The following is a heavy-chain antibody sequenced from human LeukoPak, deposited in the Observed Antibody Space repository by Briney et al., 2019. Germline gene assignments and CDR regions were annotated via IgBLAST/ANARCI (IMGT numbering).Heavy chain of an antibody. CDR2: ISAYNGNT. CDR1: GYTFISYA. CDR3: ARGNTMISGVDWFDP. D-gene: IGHD3-22*01. Sequence: GASVKVSCKASGYTFISYAINWVRQAPGQGLEWMGWISAYNGNTNYAQKLQGRVTMTTDTSTSTAYMELRSLRSDDTAVYYCARGNTMISGVDWFDPWGQGTLVTVSS. J-gene: IGHJ5*02. V-gene: IGHV1-18*01.